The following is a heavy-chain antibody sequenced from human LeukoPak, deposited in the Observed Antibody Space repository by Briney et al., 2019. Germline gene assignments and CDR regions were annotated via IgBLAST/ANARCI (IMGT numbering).Heavy chain of an antibody. D-gene: IGHD3-10*01. CDR2: TYYRSKWYN. J-gene: IGHJ1*01. V-gene: IGHV6-1*01. CDR3: AKVNTVTCVRGVIEH. CDR1: GDSVSSNSAA. Sequence: SQTLSLTCAISGDSVSSNSAAWNWIRQSPSRGLEWLGRTYYRSKWYNEYAVSVKSRISINADTSKNQFSLQLNSVTPEDTAVYYCAKVNTVTCVRGVIEHWGQGVLVTVSS.